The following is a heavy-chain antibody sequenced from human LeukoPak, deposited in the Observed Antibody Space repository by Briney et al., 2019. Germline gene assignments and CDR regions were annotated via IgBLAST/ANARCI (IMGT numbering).Heavy chain of an antibody. J-gene: IGHJ4*02. CDR3: ARPRGNVEMAAIPFDY. CDR1: GFTFSSYE. V-gene: IGHV3-48*03. Sequence: WGSLRLSCAASGFTFSSYEMNWVSQAPGKGLEWVSYISSSGSTIYYADSVKGRFTISRDNAKNSLYLQMNSLRAEDTAVYYCARPRGNVEMAAIPFDYWGQGTLVTVSS. D-gene: IGHD5-24*01. CDR2: ISSSGSTI.